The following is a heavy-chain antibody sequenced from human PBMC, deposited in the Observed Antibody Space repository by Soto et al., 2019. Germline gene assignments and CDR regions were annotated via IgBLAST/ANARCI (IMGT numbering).Heavy chain of an antibody. Sequence: PSETLSLTCTVSGGSISSGDYYWSWIRQPPGQGLEWIGYIYYSGSTYYNPSLKSRVTISVDTSKNQFSLKLSSVTAADTAVYYCARAFPLTSIAARPHQYYFDYWXQGTLVTVSS. J-gene: IGHJ4*02. V-gene: IGHV4-30-4*01. CDR2: IYYSGST. D-gene: IGHD6-6*01. CDR1: GGSISSGDYY. CDR3: ARAFPLTSIAARPHQYYFDY.